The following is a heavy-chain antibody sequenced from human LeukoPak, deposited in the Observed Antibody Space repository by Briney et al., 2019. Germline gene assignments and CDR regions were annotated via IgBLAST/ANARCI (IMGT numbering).Heavy chain of an antibody. Sequence: ASVKVSCKASGYTFTDYYIHWVRQAPGQGLEWMGIINPSGGSRSYAQKFQGRLTVTRDTSTSTVYMELSSLRSEDTAVYYCAREIGPIQLHLWGSAFDYWGQGTLVTVSS. CDR2: INPSGGSR. V-gene: IGHV1-46*01. CDR1: GYTFTDYY. CDR3: AREIGPIQLHLWGSAFDY. J-gene: IGHJ4*02. D-gene: IGHD5-18*01.